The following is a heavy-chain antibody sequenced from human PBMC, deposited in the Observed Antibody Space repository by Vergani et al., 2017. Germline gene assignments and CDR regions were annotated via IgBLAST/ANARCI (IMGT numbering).Heavy chain of an antibody. CDR3: ARDLEIAAAGIYYYYGMDV. V-gene: IGHV4-59*01. J-gene: IGHJ6*02. CDR2: IYYSGST. D-gene: IGHD6-13*01. Sequence: QVQLQESGPGLVKPSETLSLTCTVSGGSISSYYWSWIRQPPGKGLEWIGYIYYSGSTTYNPSLKSRVTISVDTSKNQFSLKLSSVTAADTAVYYCARDLEIAAAGIYYYYGMDVWGQGTTVTVSS. CDR1: GGSISSYY.